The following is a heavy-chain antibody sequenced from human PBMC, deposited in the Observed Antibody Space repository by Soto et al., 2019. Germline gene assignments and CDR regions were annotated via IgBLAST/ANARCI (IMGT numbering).Heavy chain of an antibody. CDR3: ARDMYRNPWGMDV. CDR1: GYTFTSYY. CDR2: INPSGGST. J-gene: IGHJ6*02. D-gene: IGHD1-26*01. V-gene: IGHV1-46*01. Sequence: GASVKVSCKASGYTFTSYYMHWLRQSPGQGLEWMGIINPSGGSTSYAQKFQGRVTMTRDTSTSTVYMELSSLRSEDTAVYYCARDMYRNPWGMDVWGQGTTVTVSS.